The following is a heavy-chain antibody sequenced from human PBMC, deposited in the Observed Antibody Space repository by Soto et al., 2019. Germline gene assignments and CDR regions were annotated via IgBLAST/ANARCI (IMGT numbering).Heavy chain of an antibody. CDR2: IYHSGST. V-gene: IGHV4-4*02. CDR1: GGSISSSNW. J-gene: IGHJ4*02. Sequence: QVQLQESGPGLVKPSGTLSLTCAVSGGSISSSNWWSWVRQPPGKGLEWIGEIYHSGSTNYNPSRXGXVXIXXDKSKNQFSLKLSSVTAADTAVYYCARDLSYGSGHWGQGTLVTVSS. CDR3: ARDLSYGSGH. D-gene: IGHD3-10*01.